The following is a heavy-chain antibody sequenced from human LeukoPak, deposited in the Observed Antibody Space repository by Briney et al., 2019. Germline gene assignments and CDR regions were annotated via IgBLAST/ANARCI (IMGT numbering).Heavy chain of an antibody. CDR2: ISGSGGSI. CDR1: GFTFSSYA. V-gene: IGHV3-23*01. CDR3: AKGVYYDSRAYNAFDI. J-gene: IGHJ3*02. Sequence: GGSLRLSCAASGFTFSSYAMSWVRQAPGKGLEWVSSISGSGGSIYYADSVKGRSIISRDNSKNTLYLQMNSLRAEDTAVYYCAKGVYYDSRAYNAFDIWGQGTMVTVSS. D-gene: IGHD3-22*01.